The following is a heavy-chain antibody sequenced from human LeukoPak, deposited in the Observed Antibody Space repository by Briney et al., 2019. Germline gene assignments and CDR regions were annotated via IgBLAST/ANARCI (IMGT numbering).Heavy chain of an antibody. CDR1: GFDVDDYY. CDR3: AKDSAQVD. Sequence: KPGGSLRLSCAASGFDVDDYYMDWIRQAPGKGLEWVSAISGSGGSTYYADSVKGRFTISRGNSKNTLYLQMNSLRAEDTAVYYCAKDSAQVDWGQGTLVTVSS. V-gene: IGHV3-23*01. J-gene: IGHJ4*02. CDR2: ISGSGGST.